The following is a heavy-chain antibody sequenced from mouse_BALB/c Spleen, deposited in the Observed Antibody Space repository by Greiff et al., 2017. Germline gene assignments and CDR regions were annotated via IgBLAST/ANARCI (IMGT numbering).Heavy chain of an antibody. CDR1: GYTFTSYW. Sequence: LQRPGSELVRPGASVKLSCKASGYTFTSYWMHWVKQRPGQGLEWIGNIYPGSGSTNYDEKFKSKATLTVDTSSSTAYMQLSSLTSEDSAVYYCTRADSSGYVGAMDYWGQGTSVTVSS. V-gene: IGHV1S22*01. CDR2: IYPGSGST. D-gene: IGHD3-2*01. J-gene: IGHJ4*01. CDR3: TRADSSGYVGAMDY.